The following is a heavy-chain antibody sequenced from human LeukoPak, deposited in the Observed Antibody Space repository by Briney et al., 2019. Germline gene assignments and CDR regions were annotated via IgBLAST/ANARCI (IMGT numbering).Heavy chain of an antibody. CDR2: ISDNEGRT. V-gene: IGHV3-23*01. CDR3: ARHDSFIPY. Sequence: PGESLRLSCAPSGFTFNYYAMSWVRQPPGKGREWVSGISDNEGRTYYTDSVKGRFTISRDKTKNTVFLQMHNLRADDTAVYFCARHDSFIPYWGQGALVTVSS. D-gene: IGHD5-18*01. J-gene: IGHJ4*02. CDR1: GFTFNYYA.